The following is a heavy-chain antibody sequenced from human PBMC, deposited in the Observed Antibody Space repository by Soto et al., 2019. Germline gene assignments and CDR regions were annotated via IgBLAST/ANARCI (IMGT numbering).Heavy chain of an antibody. D-gene: IGHD4-4*01. J-gene: IGHJ4*02. CDR2: IYYSGST. V-gene: IGHV4-61*01. Sequence: QVQLQESGPGLVKPSETLSLTCTVSGGSVSSGSYYWSWIRQPPGKGLEWIGYIYYSGSTNYNPSLKSRVTISVDTSKNQFSLKLSSVTAADTAVYYCARGATDPDWGQGTLVTVSS. CDR1: GGSVSSGSYY. CDR3: ARGATDPD.